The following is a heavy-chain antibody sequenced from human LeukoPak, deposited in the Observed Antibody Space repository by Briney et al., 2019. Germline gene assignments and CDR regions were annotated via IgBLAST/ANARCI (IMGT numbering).Heavy chain of an antibody. J-gene: IGHJ4*02. CDR1: GSPFRSLW. Sequence: GGSLRSPWEVSGSPFRSLWMGWAGKAPGRGLEWVANIKQDGSEKYYVDSVKGRFTISRDNAKNSLYLQMNSLRADDTAVYYCVRDREWKSLDDWGQGTLVTVSS. CDR3: VRDREWKSLDD. D-gene: IGHD1-1*01. CDR2: IKQDGSEK. V-gene: IGHV3-7*01.